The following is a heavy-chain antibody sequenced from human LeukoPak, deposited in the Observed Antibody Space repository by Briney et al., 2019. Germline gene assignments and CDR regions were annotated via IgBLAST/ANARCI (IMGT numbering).Heavy chain of an antibody. CDR3: ARDLDWGAFDY. J-gene: IGHJ4*02. CDR1: GFTFSTYW. D-gene: IGHD3-9*01. Sequence: PGGSLRLSCAASGFTFSTYWMTWVRQAPGKGLEWVANIKQDGSEKFYVDSVKGRFTISRDNAKNSLYLQMNSLRAEDTAVYYCARDLDWGAFDYWGLGTLVTVSS. CDR2: IKQDGSEK. V-gene: IGHV3-7*04.